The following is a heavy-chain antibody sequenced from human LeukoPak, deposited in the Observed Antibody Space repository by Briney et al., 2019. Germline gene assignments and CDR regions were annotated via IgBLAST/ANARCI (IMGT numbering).Heavy chain of an antibody. D-gene: IGHD4-23*01. CDR2: ISGSGTNT. J-gene: IGHJ4*02. CDR1: GFTFSSSA. CDR3: AKEYYGGWGDD. Sequence: PGGSLRLSCAASGFTFSSSAMTWVRQAPGQGLEWVSSISGSGTNTYYADSVKGRFTLSRDNSKSTLYLQVNSLRAEDTALYYCAKEYYGGWGDDWGQGTLVTVSS. V-gene: IGHV3-23*01.